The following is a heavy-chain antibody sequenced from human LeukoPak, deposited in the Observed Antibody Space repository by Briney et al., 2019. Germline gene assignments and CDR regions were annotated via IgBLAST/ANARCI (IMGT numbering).Heavy chain of an antibody. J-gene: IGHJ4*02. CDR2: INHSGST. Sequence: SGTLSLTCAVYGGSFSGYYWSWIRQPPGKGLEWIGEINHSGSTNYNPSLKSRVTISVDTSKNQFSLKLSSVTAADTAVYYCARSPTGYPDYWGQGTLVTVSS. CDR3: ARSPTGYPDY. CDR1: GGSFSGYY. D-gene: IGHD3-9*01. V-gene: IGHV4-34*01.